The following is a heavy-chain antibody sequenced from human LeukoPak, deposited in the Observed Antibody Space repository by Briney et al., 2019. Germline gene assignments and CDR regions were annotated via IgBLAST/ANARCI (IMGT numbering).Heavy chain of an antibody. J-gene: IGHJ4*02. CDR2: IYYSGST. D-gene: IGHD1-26*01. CDR1: GGSISSSSYY. CDR3: ARQGSGNYLSPVNY. Sequence: PSETLSLTCTVSGGSISSSSYYWGWIRQPPGKGLEWIGAIYYSGSTYYNPSLKSRVTISVDTSKNQFSLKLSSVTAADTAVYYCARQGSGNYLSPVNYWGQGTLVTVS. V-gene: IGHV4-39*01.